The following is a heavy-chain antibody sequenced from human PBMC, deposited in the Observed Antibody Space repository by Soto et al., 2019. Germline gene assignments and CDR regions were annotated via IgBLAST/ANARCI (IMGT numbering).Heavy chain of an antibody. CDR2: ISSSSSYI. V-gene: IGHV3-21*01. Sequence: GGSLRLSCAASGFTFSSYAMSWVRQAPGKGLEWVSSISSSSSYIYYADSVKGRFTISRDNAKNSLYLQMNSLRAEDTAVYYCARDQSDYYYYGMDVWGQGTTVTVSS. CDR3: ARDQSDYYYYGMDV. J-gene: IGHJ6*02. CDR1: GFTFSSYA.